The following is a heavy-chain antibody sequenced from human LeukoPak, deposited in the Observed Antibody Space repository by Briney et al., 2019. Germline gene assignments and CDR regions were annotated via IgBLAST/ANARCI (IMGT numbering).Heavy chain of an antibody. D-gene: IGHD1-1*01. CDR2: ISYDGSNK. V-gene: IGHV3-30-3*01. CDR3: ARVATLNWNYYDY. CDR1: GFTFSNYA. J-gene: IGHJ4*02. Sequence: GGSLRLSCAASGFTFSNYAMHWVRQAPGKGLEWVAVISYDGSNKYYADSVKGRFTISRDNSKNTLYLQMNSLRAEDTAVYYCARVATLNWNYYDYWGQGTLVTVSS.